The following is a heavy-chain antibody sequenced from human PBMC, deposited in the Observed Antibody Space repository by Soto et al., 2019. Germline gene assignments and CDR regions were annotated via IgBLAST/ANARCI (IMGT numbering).Heavy chain of an antibody. CDR1: GYTFTDYY. V-gene: IGHV1-2*04. Sequence: VDSVQVCCKASGYTFTDYYIHWFLQAPVQGLEWMGWVNPKSGGTNYSQKFQCWITMHRDTSISKAFVEFSRLRSDDTAVFYCGLSYGVGDCFCFDPRGQRNLVTVSS. D-gene: IGHD2-21*02. CDR2: VNPKSGGT. CDR3: GLSYGVGDCFCFDP. J-gene: IGHJ1*01.